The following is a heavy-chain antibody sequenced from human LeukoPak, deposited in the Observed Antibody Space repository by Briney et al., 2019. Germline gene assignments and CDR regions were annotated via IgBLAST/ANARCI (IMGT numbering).Heavy chain of an antibody. J-gene: IGHJ4*02. V-gene: IGHV1-8*01. D-gene: IGHD6-6*01. Sequence: ASVKVSCKASGYTFTSYDINWVRQATGQGLEWMGWMNPNSGNTGYAQKFQGRVTMTRNTSISTAYMELSSLRSEDTAVYYCGRGEVGQLDTTFDYWGQGTLVTVSS. CDR2: MNPNSGNT. CDR1: GYTFTSYD. CDR3: GRGEVGQLDTTFDY.